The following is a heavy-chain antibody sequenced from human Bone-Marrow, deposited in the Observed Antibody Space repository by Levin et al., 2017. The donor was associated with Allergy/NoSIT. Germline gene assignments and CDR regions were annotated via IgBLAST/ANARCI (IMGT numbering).Heavy chain of an antibody. CDR1: GDSIRSYY. D-gene: IGHD1-14*01. J-gene: IGHJ4*02. Sequence: SQTLSLTCTVSGDSIRSYYWSWIRQPAGKGLEWIGRIFPSGTTSYNPSLKSRVTMSVDTSKNHFSLNLNSVTAADTAVYYCARIGIYRYFDYWGQGTLVTVSS. V-gene: IGHV4-4*07. CDR2: IFPSGTT. CDR3: ARIGIYRYFDY.